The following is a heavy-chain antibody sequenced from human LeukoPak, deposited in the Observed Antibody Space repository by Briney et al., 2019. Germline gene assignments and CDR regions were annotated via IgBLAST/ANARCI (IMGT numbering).Heavy chain of an antibody. CDR1: GFTFSSFA. Sequence: GGSLSLSCSASGFTFSSFAMTWVRQAPGKGLEWVSSVSDGHYHTYNTLSVKGPITISRDNSKNTLYLQMNSLRADDTAVYYCTKDPNGDFVGAFDPWGQGTLVTVSS. V-gene: IGHV3-23*01. CDR2: VSDGHYHT. J-gene: IGHJ5*02. CDR3: TKDPNGDFVGAFDP. D-gene: IGHD4-17*01.